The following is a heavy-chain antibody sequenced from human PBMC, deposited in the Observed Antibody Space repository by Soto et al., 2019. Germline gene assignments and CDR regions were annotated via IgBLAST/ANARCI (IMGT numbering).Heavy chain of an antibody. Sequence: QVQLVQSGAEVKKPGASVKVSCKASGYTFTSHYIHWVRQAPGQGLEWMGVVNPSDGGTSSAQKFKDRVTMTRHTSTSTVYMELMRLRSDDMAVYYCARVSNQCLESWGQGTLVTVSS. CDR1: GYTFTSHY. V-gene: IGHV1-46*01. J-gene: IGHJ4*02. CDR2: VNPSDGGT. CDR3: ARVSNQCLES.